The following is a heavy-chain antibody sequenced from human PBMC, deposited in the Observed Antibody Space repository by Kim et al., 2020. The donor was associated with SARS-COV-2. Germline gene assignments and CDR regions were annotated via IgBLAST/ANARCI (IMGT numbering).Heavy chain of an antibody. V-gene: IGHV3-23*01. Sequence: GGSLRLSCAASGFMFNNYGMTWVRQAPGKGLEWVSTIGASGGDTYYPDYVRGRFTISRDNSRNTLNVQMNSLRADDTAVYYCAKGGGGYLDYWGQGTLVT. CDR2: IGASGGDT. CDR1: GFMFNNYG. CDR3: AKGGGGYLDY. D-gene: IGHD2-15*01. J-gene: IGHJ4*02.